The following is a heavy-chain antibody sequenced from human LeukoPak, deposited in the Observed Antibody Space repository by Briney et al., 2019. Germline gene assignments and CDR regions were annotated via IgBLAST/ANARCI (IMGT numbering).Heavy chain of an antibody. V-gene: IGHV1-69*04. J-gene: IGHJ4*02. CDR1: GGTFSSYA. D-gene: IGHD3-9*01. CDR2: IIPILGIA. CDR3: ATGLRYFDWLLSN. Sequence: SVKVSCKASGGTFSSYAISWVRQAPGQGLEWMGRIIPILGIANYAQKLHSSVTINADNSTSTAYMELSSLRSEDTAVYYCATGLRYFDWLLSNWGQGTLVTVSS.